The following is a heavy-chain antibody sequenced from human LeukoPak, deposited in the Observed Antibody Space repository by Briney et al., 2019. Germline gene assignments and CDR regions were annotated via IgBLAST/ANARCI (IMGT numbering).Heavy chain of an antibody. CDR1: GGSISSSSYY. Sequence: PSETLSLTCTVSGGSISSSSYYWGWIRQPPGKGLEWIGSIYYSGSTYYNPSLKSRVTISVDTSKNQFSPKLSSVTAADTAVYYCARQGCSGGSCYSGDAFDIWGQGTMVTVSS. V-gene: IGHV4-39*01. CDR3: ARQGCSGGSCYSGDAFDI. J-gene: IGHJ3*02. D-gene: IGHD2-15*01. CDR2: IYYSGST.